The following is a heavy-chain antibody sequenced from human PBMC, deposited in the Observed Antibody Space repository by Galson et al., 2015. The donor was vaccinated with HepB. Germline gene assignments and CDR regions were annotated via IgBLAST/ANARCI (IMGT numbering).Heavy chain of an antibody. J-gene: IGHJ4*02. Sequence: SLRLSCAASGFTFSSYAMHWVRQAPGKGLEWVAVISYDGSNKYYADSVKGRFTISRDNSKNTLYLQMDSLRAEDTAVYYCATWSRRGYSYGYYFDYWGQGTLVTVSS. CDR1: GFTFSSYA. CDR2: ISYDGSNK. CDR3: ATWSRRGYSYGYYFDY. V-gene: IGHV3-30-3*01. D-gene: IGHD5-18*01.